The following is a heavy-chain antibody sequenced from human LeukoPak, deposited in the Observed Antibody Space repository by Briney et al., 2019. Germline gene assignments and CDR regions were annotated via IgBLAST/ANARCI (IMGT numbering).Heavy chain of an antibody. D-gene: IGHD3-22*01. Sequence: PGGSLRLSCVASGFTFSSYEMNWVRQAPGKGLEWLSYIGSSDSTTHYADSVKGRFTISRDNAKNSLYLQMNSLRVEDTAVYYCASATYYYDSSGYYADDYWGQGTLVTVSS. CDR2: IGSSDSTT. CDR1: GFTFSSYE. J-gene: IGHJ4*02. CDR3: ASATYYYDSSGYYADDY. V-gene: IGHV3-48*03.